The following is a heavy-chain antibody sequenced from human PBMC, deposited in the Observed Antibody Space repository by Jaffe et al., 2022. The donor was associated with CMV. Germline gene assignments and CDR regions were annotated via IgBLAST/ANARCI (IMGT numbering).Heavy chain of an antibody. CDR2: IIPIFGTA. J-gene: IGHJ4*02. D-gene: IGHD3-3*01. CDR1: GGTFSSYA. V-gene: IGHV1-69*01. Sequence: QVQLVQSGAEVKKPGSSVKVSCKASGGTFSSYAISWVRQAPGQGLEWMGGIIPIFGTANYAQKFQGRVTITADESTSTAYMELSSLRSEDTAVYYCAREKPAPWGFGVVITDYFDYWGQGTLVTVSS. CDR3: AREKPAPWGFGVVITDYFDY.